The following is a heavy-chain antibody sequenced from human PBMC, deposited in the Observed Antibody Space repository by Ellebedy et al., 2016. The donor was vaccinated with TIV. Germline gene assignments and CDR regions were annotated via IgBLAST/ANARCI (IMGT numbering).Heavy chain of an antibody. Sequence: GESLKISCAASGFTFSSYSMNWVRQAPGKGLEWVSSISRSSIHIYYADSVKGRFTISRDNAKNSLYLQMNSLRAEDTAVYYCARVMSDFWSGPIDLYYYYGMDVWGQGTTVTVSS. CDR1: GFTFSSYS. D-gene: IGHD3-3*01. J-gene: IGHJ6*02. V-gene: IGHV3-21*01. CDR3: ARVMSDFWSGPIDLYYYYGMDV. CDR2: ISRSSIHI.